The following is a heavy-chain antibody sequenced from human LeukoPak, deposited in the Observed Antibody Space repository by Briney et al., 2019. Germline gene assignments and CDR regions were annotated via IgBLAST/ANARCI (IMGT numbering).Heavy chain of an antibody. CDR1: GYTFTSYG. CDR3: AREGSSGLEYYYYYYYMDV. Sequence: ASVKVSCKASGYTFTSYGISWVRQAPGQGLEWMGWISAYNGNTNYAQKLQGRVTVTTDTSTSTAYMELRSLRSDDTAVYYCAREGSSGLEYYYYYYYMDVWGKGTTVTVSS. CDR2: ISAYNGNT. D-gene: IGHD6-25*01. V-gene: IGHV1-18*01. J-gene: IGHJ6*03.